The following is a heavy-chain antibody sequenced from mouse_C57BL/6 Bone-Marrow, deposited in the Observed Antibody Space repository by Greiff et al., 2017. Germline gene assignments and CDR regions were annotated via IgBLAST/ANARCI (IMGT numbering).Heavy chain of an antibody. V-gene: IGHV3-6*01. CDR1: GYSITSGYY. D-gene: IGHD1-1*01. J-gene: IGHJ1*03. CDR2: ISYDGSN. Sequence: EVKLQESGPGLVKPSQSLSLTCSVTGYSITSGYYWNWIRQFPGNKLEWMGYISYDGSNNYNPSPKNRISITRDTSKNQFFLKLNSVTTEDTATYYCAKAHYYGSSPYWYFDVWGTGTTVTVSS. CDR3: AKAHYYGSSPYWYFDV.